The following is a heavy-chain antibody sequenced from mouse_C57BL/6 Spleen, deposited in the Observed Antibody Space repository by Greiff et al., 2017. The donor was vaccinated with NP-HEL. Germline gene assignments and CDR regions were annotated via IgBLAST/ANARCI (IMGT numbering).Heavy chain of an antibody. Sequence: EVKLLESGAELVRPGASVKLSCTASGFNIKDDYMHWVKQRPEQGLEWIGWIDPENGDTEYASKFQGKATITADTSSNTAYLQLSSLTSEDTAVYYCTRIYYYGSSYAYWGQGTLVTVSA. CDR2: IDPENGDT. D-gene: IGHD1-1*01. CDR1: GFNIKDDY. V-gene: IGHV14-4*01. CDR3: TRIYYYGSSYAY. J-gene: IGHJ3*01.